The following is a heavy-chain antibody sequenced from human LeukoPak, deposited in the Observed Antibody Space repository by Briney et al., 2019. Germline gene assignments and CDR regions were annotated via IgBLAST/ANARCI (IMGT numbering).Heavy chain of an antibody. D-gene: IGHD3-16*01. V-gene: IGHV3-7*01. CDR3: ARDGGWTTFDS. CDR2: IKQDGSVI. J-gene: IGHJ4*02. Sequence: GGSLRLSCAASGFTFSSHWMTGVRQAPGKGLEAMANIKQDGSVINYVDSVRGRFTISRDNAKNSLYLHMNSLRAEDTAVYYCARDGGWTTFDSWGQGTLVAVSS. CDR1: GFTFSSHW.